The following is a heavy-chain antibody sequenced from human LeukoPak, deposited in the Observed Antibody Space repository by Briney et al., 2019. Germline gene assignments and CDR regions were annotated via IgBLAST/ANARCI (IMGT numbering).Heavy chain of an antibody. J-gene: IGHJ5*02. CDR3: ARIAVAEGFDP. CDR1: GGSISSYY. CDR2: IYYSGST. V-gene: IGHV4-59*01. D-gene: IGHD6-19*01. Sequence: SETLSLTCTVSGGSISSYYWSWIRQPPGKGLEWIGYIYYSGSTNYNPCLKSRVTISVDTSKNQFSLKLSSVTAADTAVYYCARIAVAEGFDPWGQGTLVTVSS.